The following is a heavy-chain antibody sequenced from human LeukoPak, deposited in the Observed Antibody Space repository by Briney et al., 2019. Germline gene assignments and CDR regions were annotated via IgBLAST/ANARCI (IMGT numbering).Heavy chain of an antibody. J-gene: IGHJ3*02. CDR2: IFYSGST. Sequence: SETLSLTCTVSSGSISTSNYYWGWVRQPPGKALEWIGNIFYSGSTYYSPSLKSRVTISLDTSRNQFSLKLSSVTAADTAVYYCARGYTVIRSFDIWGQGTMVTVSS. D-gene: IGHD4-17*01. CDR1: SGSISTSNYY. CDR3: ARGYTVIRSFDI. V-gene: IGHV4-39*07.